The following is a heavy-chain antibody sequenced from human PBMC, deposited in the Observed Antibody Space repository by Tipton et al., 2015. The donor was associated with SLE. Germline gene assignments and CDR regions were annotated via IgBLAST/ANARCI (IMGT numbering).Heavy chain of an antibody. CDR2: IRSKANSYAT. V-gene: IGHV3-73*01. J-gene: IGHJ4*02. CDR3: TGQVDSIDY. CDR1: GFTFSGSA. Sequence: GSLRLSCAASGFTFSGSAMHWVRQASGKGLEWVGRIRSKANSYATAYAASVKGRFTISRDDSKNTAYLQMNSLKTEDTAVYYCTGQVDSIDYWGQGTLVTVSS. D-gene: IGHD3/OR15-3a*01.